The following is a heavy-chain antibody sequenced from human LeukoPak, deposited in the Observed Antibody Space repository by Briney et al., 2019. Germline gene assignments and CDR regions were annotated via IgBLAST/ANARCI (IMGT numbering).Heavy chain of an antibody. J-gene: IGHJ3*02. CDR2: ISTDGSST. CDR1: GFTFSSYW. Sequence: PGGSLRLSCAASGFTFSSYWMHWVRQAPGKGLVWVSRISTDGSSTNSADSVKGRLTISRDNAKNALYLQMNRLGAEDTAVYYCVREYSSSSGRAFDIWGQGTMVTVSP. D-gene: IGHD6-6*01. CDR3: VREYSSSSGRAFDI. V-gene: IGHV3-74*01.